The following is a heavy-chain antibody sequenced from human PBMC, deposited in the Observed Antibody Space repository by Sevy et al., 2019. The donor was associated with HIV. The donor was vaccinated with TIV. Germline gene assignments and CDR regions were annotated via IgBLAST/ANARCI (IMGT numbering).Heavy chain of an antibody. CDR1: GGSISSYY. CDR2: IYYSGST. D-gene: IGHD2-15*01. CDR3: VGGLPFDY. J-gene: IGHJ4*02. V-gene: IGHV4-59*01. Sequence: SETLPLTCTVSGGSISSYYWSWIRQPPGKGLEWIGYIYYSGSTNYNPSLKSRVTISVDTSKNQFSLKLSSVTAADTAVYYCVGGLPFDYWGQGTLVTVSS.